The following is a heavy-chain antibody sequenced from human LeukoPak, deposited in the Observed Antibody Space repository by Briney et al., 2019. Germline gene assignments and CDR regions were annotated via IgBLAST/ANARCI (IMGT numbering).Heavy chain of an antibody. J-gene: IGHJ4*02. D-gene: IGHD3-16*02. CDR1: GGSINSYW. Sequence: KASETLSLTCSASGGSINSYWWSWIRQPAGKGLEFIGRIYTTGMTNYNPSLKSRVSMSVDTSKNQFSLELRSVTAADTAVYFCARAGYTISFYRFDYWGQGALVTVSS. CDR2: IYTTGMT. V-gene: IGHV4-4*07. CDR3: ARAGYTISFYRFDY.